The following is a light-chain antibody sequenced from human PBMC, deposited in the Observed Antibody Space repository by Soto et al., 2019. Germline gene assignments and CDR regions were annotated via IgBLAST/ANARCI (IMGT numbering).Light chain of an antibody. CDR3: QTWDTGARVV. CDR2: LSSDGSH. CDR1: SGHSSYA. V-gene: IGLV4-69*01. Sequence: QSVLTQSPSASASLGASVKLTCTLSSGHSSYAIAWHQQQPEKGPRYLMKLSSDGSHSKGDGIPDRFSGSSSGAERYLTISSLQSADEAADYCQTWDTGARVVFGGGTKLTVL. J-gene: IGLJ2*01.